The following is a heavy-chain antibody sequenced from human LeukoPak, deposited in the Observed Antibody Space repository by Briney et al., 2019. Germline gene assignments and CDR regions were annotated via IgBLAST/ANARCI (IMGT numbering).Heavy chain of an antibody. CDR2: IYYSGST. V-gene: IGHV4-39*07. Sequence: SETLSLTCTVSGGSISSSSYYWGWIRQPPGKGLEWIGSIYYSGSTSYNPSLKSRVTISVDTSKNQFSLKLSSVTAADTAVYYCARNRRYYDSSGYPVNWFDPWGQGTLVTVSS. D-gene: IGHD3-22*01. CDR1: GGSISSSSYY. CDR3: ARNRRYYDSSGYPVNWFDP. J-gene: IGHJ5*02.